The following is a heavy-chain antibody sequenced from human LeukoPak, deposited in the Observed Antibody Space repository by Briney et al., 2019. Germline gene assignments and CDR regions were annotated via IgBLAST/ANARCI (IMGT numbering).Heavy chain of an antibody. CDR3: ASLGNSNYMDV. CDR1: GFTFSSYA. D-gene: IGHD1-7*01. V-gene: IGHV3-23*01. J-gene: IGHJ6*03. CDR2: ISGSGGST. Sequence: GGSLRLSCAASGFTFSSYAMSWVRQAPGKGLEWVSAISGSGGSTYYADSVKGRFTISRDNAKNSLYLQMNSLRAEDTAVYYCASLGNSNYMDVWGKGTTVTVSS.